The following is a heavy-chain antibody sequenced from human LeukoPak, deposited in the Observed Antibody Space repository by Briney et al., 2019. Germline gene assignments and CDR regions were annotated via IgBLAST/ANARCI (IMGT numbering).Heavy chain of an antibody. Sequence: GESLKISYKGSGYSFTSYWIGWVRQMPGKGLEWMGIIYPGDSDTRYSPSFQGQVTISADKSISTAYLQWSSLKASDTAMYYCARHGEYCGGDCYAGMDVWGQGTTVTVSS. V-gene: IGHV5-51*01. D-gene: IGHD2-21*02. J-gene: IGHJ6*02. CDR1: GYSFTSYW. CDR3: ARHGEYCGGDCYAGMDV. CDR2: IYPGDSDT.